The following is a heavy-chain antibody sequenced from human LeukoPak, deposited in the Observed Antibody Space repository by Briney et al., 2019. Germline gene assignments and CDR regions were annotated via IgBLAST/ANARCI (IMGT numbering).Heavy chain of an antibody. V-gene: IGHV4-59*01. J-gene: IGHJ5*02. CDR1: GGSISSYY. CDR2: VYYSGST. D-gene: IGHD2-2*01. CDR3: ARSPRVGPAAGGNWFDP. Sequence: ETLSLTCTVSGGSISSYYWSWIRQPPGKGLEWIGYVYYSGSTNYNPSLKSRVTISVDTSKNQFSLKLSSVTAADTAVYYCARSPRVGPAAGGNWFDPWGQGTLVTVSS.